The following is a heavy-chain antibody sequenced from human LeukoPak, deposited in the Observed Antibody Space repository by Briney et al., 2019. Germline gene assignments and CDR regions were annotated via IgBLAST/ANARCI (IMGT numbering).Heavy chain of an antibody. Sequence: PGGSLRLSCAASGFTFSSYSMNWVRQAPGKGLEWVSSISSSSSCIYYADSVKGRFTISRDKAKNSLYLQMNSMRAEDTAIYYCAREGMVATFDYWGQGTLVTVSS. CDR3: AREGMVATFDY. D-gene: IGHD5-12*01. CDR1: GFTFSSYS. CDR2: ISSSSSCI. J-gene: IGHJ4*02. V-gene: IGHV3-21*01.